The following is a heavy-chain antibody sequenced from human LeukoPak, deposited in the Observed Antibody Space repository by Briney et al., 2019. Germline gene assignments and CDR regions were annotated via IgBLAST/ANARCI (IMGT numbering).Heavy chain of an antibody. J-gene: IGHJ4*02. V-gene: IGHV1-46*01. CDR1: GYTFTSYY. CDR3: ARHSRYNWNYLLKGELDY. CDR2: INPSGGST. Sequence: ASVKVSCKASGYTFTSYYMHWVRQAPGQGLEWMGIINPSGGSTSYAQKFQGRVTMTRDTSTSTVYMELSSLRSEDTAVYYCARHSRYNWNYLLKGELDYWGQGTLVTVSS. D-gene: IGHD1-7*01.